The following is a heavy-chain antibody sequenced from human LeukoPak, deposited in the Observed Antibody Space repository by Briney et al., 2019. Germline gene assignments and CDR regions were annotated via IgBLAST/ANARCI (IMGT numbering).Heavy chain of an antibody. Sequence: ASVKVSCKASGYTFTSYAMHWVRQAPGQRLEWMGWINAGNGNTKYSQKFQGRVTITRDTSASTAYMELSSLRSEDTAVYYCARAPMVRGVILRFDYWGQGTLVTVSS. CDR1: GYTFTSYA. D-gene: IGHD3-10*01. J-gene: IGHJ4*02. V-gene: IGHV1-3*01. CDR3: ARAPMVRGVILRFDY. CDR2: INAGNGNT.